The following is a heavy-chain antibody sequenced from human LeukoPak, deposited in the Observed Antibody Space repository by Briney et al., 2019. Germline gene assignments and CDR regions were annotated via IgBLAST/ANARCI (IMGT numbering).Heavy chain of an antibody. Sequence: GGSLRLSCAASGFTVSSNYMSWVRQAPGKGLEWVSVIYSGGSTYYADSVRGRFTISRDNSKNTLFLQMNSLRAEDTAVYYCAKDGGLWVSAHWGDSWGRGTLVTVSS. J-gene: IGHJ4*02. D-gene: IGHD7-27*01. V-gene: IGHV3-53*01. CDR3: AKDGGLWVSAHWGDS. CDR2: IYSGGST. CDR1: GFTVSSNY.